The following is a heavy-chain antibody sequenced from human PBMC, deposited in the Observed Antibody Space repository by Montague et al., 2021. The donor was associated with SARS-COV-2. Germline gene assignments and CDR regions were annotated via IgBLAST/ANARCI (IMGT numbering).Heavy chain of an antibody. CDR1: GFTSSSYA. Sequence: SLRLSFAASGFTSSSYAMHWVRQAPGKGLEWVAVISYDGSNKYYADSVKGRFTISRDNSKNTLYLQMNSLRAEDTAVYYCARDNYDYVWGSYRYIYWGQGTLVTVSS. CDR2: ISYDGSNK. J-gene: IGHJ4*02. V-gene: IGHV3-30*04. CDR3: ARDNYDYVWGSYRYIY. D-gene: IGHD3-16*02.